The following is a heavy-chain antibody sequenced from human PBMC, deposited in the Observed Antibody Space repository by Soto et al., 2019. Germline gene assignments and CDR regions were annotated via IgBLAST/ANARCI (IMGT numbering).Heavy chain of an antibody. V-gene: IGHV5-51*01. CDR3: ARLMYCSGGSCYYFDY. CDR2: IYPGDSDT. CDR1: GYSFTSYW. Sequence: PGESLKISCKGSGYSFTSYWIGWVRQMPGKGLEWMGIIYPGDSDTRYSPSFQGQVTISADKSISTAYLQWSSLKASDTAMYYWARLMYCSGGSCYYFDYWGQGTLVTVSS. D-gene: IGHD2-15*01. J-gene: IGHJ4*02.